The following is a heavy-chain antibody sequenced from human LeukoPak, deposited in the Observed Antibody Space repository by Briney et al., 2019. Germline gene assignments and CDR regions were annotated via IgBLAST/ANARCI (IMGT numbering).Heavy chain of an antibody. D-gene: IGHD6-19*01. J-gene: IGHJ4*02. CDR2: IYNDGRT. CDR3: EFIAVAGNDY. CDR1: GFTVNNKY. V-gene: IGHV3-66*02. Sequence: PGGSLRLSRAASGFTVNNKYMTWVRQAPGKGLEWVSLIYNDGRTYYADSVKGRCTISRDNSKNTLYLQMNSLRAEDTAVYYCEFIAVAGNDYWGQGTLVTVSS.